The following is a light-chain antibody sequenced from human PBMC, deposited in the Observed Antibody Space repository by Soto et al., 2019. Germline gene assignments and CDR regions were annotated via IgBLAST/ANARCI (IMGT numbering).Light chain of an antibody. Sequence: IVLNQSPCTVSLSPGERATLSCRASQSVSSSYLAWYQQKPGQAPRLLIYGASSRATGIPDRFSGSGSGTDFTLTISRLAPEDCEVYYCQQYGSSPRTFGQRTKVDIK. J-gene: IGKJ1*01. CDR2: GAS. CDR1: QSVSSSY. V-gene: IGKV3-20*01. CDR3: QQYGSSPRT.